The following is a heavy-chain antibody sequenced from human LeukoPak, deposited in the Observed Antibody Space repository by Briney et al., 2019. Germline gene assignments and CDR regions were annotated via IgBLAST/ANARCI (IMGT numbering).Heavy chain of an antibody. J-gene: IGHJ4*02. CDR2: ISWNSGSI. Sequence: GRSLRLSCAASGFTFDDYAMHWVRQAPGKGLEWVSGISWNSGSIGYAYSVKGRFTISRDNAKNSLYLQMNSLRAEDTALYYCAKGLKGPKFDYWGQGTLVTVSS. CDR3: AKGLKGPKFDY. V-gene: IGHV3-9*01. CDR1: GFTFDDYA.